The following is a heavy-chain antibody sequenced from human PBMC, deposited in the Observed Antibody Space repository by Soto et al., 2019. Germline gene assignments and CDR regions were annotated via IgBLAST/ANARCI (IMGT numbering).Heavy chain of an antibody. CDR3: VSQRTTVPTQAYFDY. CDR1: GVSVANSSYY. CDR2: VYYRGRS. V-gene: IGHV4-39*01. Sequence: SSPLSLTCTFSGVSVANSSYYWGWIRQSPGKGLEWIGSVYYRGRSYSKSSVKSRVTISVDTSKNRFSLSLNSVTASDTAVYFCVSQRTTVPTQAYFDYWGPGALVTVSS. D-gene: IGHD4-17*01. J-gene: IGHJ4*02.